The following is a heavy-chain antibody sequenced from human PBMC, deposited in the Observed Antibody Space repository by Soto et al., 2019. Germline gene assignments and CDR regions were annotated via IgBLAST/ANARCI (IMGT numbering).Heavy chain of an antibody. J-gene: IGHJ1*01. CDR2: ISSSSRHI. V-gene: IGHV3-21*01. CDR1: GFTFSSYS. Sequence: EVQLVESGGGLVKPGGSLTLSCAASGFTFSSYSMNWVRQAPGKGLEWVSSISSSSRHIYYADSVKGRFTISRDNAKNSLYLQMNSLRAEDTAMYFCARDPSDLWEPDQYFPHWGQGILVAVSS. D-gene: IGHD1-26*01. CDR3: ARDPSDLWEPDQYFPH.